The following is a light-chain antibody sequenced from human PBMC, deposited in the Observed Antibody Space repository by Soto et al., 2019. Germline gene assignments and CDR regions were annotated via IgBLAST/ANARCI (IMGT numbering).Light chain of an antibody. Sequence: QSALTQPASVSGSHGQSITISCTGTSTDVGDSNHVSWYQHHPGKAPKLIIYEVSYRPSGVSNRFSGSESAYTASLTISGLQAEDEADYYCNSQTTSGIRVFGTGTKLTVL. CDR2: EVS. J-gene: IGLJ1*01. CDR1: STDVGDSNH. V-gene: IGLV2-14*01. CDR3: NSQTTSGIRV.